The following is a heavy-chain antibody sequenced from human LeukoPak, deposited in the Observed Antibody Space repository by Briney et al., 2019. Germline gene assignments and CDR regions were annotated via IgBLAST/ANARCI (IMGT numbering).Heavy chain of an antibody. J-gene: IGHJ6*02. CDR1: GFTFSSYG. CDR3: ARDRQGYYGSGSSYYYGMHV. D-gene: IGHD3-10*01. CDR2: ISYDGSNK. V-gene: IGHV3-30*03. Sequence: GGSLRLSCAASGFTFSSYGMHWVRQAPGKGLEWVAVISYDGSNKYYADSVKGRFTISRDNSKNTLYLQMNSLRAEDTAVYYCARDRQGYYGSGSSYYYGMHVWGQGTTVTVSS.